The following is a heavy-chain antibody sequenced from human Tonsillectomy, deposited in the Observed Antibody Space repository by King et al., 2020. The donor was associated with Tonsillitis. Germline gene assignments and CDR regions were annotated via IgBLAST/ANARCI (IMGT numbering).Heavy chain of an antibody. CDR3: AYGDFEDTFDI. V-gene: IGHV4-61*02. J-gene: IGHJ3*02. D-gene: IGHD4-17*01. CDR2: LYTSGSI. CDR1: GGSISSGSDY. Sequence: VQLQESGPGLVKPSQTLSLICTVSGGSISSGSDYWSWIRQPAGKGLEWIGRLYTSGSINYNPPLKSRVTMSVDTSQNQVSLKLTSVTAADTAVYYCAYGDFEDTFDIWGQGTVVTVSS.